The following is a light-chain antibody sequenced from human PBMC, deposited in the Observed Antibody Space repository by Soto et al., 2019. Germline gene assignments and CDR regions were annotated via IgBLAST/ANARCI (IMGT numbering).Light chain of an antibody. CDR1: QSVSSDF. CDR2: GAS. Sequence: EIVLTQSPGTLSLSPGERATLSCRASQSVSSDFLAWYRQKSGKAPRLLIYGASGRATGISDRFSGSGSGTDFTLTISRLEPEDFAVYYCQQYGSSPVTFGGGTKVEIK. V-gene: IGKV3-20*01. J-gene: IGKJ4*01. CDR3: QQYGSSPVT.